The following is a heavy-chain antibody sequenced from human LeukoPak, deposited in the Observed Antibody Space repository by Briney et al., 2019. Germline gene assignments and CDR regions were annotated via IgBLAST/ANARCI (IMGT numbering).Heavy chain of an antibody. CDR2: VYYSGTT. CDR3: GVYKYGYVEY. CDR1: GRSISSYY. V-gene: IGHV4-59*12. Sequence: SETLSLTCTVSGRSISSYYWSWIRQPPGKGLEWIGYVYYSGTTNYNPSLKSRVIISVDTSKNQFSLKLSSVTAADTAVYYCGVYKYGYVEYWGQGTLVTVSS. J-gene: IGHJ4*02. D-gene: IGHD5-18*01.